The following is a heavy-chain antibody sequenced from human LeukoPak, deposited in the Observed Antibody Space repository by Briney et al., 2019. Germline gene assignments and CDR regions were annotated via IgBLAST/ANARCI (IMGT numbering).Heavy chain of an antibody. J-gene: IGHJ4*02. Sequence: SGGSLRLSCAASGFTFSDYYMSWIRQAPGKGLVWVARISGDGTTTNYADSVKGRFSISRDNARNTLYLQMNSLRVDDTAVYFCVKCGRLVGGTKGLDDWGQGTLVSVS. CDR3: VKCGRLVGGTKGLDD. V-gene: IGHV3-74*01. D-gene: IGHD2-2*01. CDR1: GFTFSDYY. CDR2: ISGDGTTT.